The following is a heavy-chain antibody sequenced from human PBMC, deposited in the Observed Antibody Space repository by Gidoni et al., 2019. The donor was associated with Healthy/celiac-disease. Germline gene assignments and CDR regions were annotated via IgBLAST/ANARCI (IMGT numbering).Heavy chain of an antibody. J-gene: IGHJ5*02. CDR3: ARDSGLTANYDFWSGNYNWFDP. D-gene: IGHD3-3*01. CDR1: GLTFSRYG. CDR2: IWYDGSNK. V-gene: IGHV3-33*01. Sequence: QVQLVESGGGVVQPGRSLRLSCAASGLTFSRYGMPWVRQAPGKGLEWVAVIWYDGSNKYYADSVKGRFTISRDNSKNTLYLQMNSLRAEDTAVYYCARDSGLTANYDFWSGNYNWFDPWGQGTLVTVSS.